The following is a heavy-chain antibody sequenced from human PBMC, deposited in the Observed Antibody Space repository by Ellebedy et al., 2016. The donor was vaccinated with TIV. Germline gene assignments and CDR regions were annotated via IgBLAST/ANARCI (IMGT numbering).Heavy chain of an antibody. CDR2: IYYSGTT. Sequence: MPSETLSLTCTVSGGSITTGGYYWTWIRQHPGKGLEWIGYIYYSGTTYYNPSLKSRVTISVDTSKNQFSLKLSSVTAADTAVYYCARVGLSGTYGYFWGQGTLVTVSS. CDR1: GGSITTGGYY. D-gene: IGHD1-26*01. V-gene: IGHV4-31*03. J-gene: IGHJ4*02. CDR3: ARVGLSGTYGYF.